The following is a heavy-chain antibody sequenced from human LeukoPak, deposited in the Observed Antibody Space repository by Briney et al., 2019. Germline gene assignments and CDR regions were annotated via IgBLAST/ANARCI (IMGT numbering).Heavy chain of an antibody. CDR2: INHSGST. J-gene: IGHJ4*02. D-gene: IGHD2-2*02. Sequence: SETLSLTCAVYGGSFSGYYWSWIRQPPGKGLEWIGEINHSGSTNYNPSLKSRVTISVDTSKNQFSLKLSSVTAADTAVYYCARHRLGYCSSTSCYTSRYFDYWGRGTLVTVSS. V-gene: IGHV4-34*01. CDR3: ARHRLGYCSSTSCYTSRYFDY. CDR1: GGSFSGYY.